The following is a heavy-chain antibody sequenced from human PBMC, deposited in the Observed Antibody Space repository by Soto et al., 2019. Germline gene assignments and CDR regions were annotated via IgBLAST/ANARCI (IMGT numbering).Heavy chain of an antibody. CDR3: ARISTTLTHYYYLMDV. V-gene: IGHV1-18*01. J-gene: IGHJ6*02. CDR1: GYTFTSYG. Sequence: ASVKVSCKASGYTFTSYGISWVRQAPGQGLEWMGWISAYNGNTNYAQKLQGRVTMTTDTSTSTAYMELRSLRSDDTAVYYCARISTTLTHYYYLMDVCGQGTTVTGSS. D-gene: IGHD4-4*01. CDR2: ISAYNGNT.